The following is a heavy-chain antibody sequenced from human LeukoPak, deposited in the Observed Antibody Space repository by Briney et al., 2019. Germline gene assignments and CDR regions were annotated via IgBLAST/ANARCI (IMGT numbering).Heavy chain of an antibody. CDR1: GFTFSSYS. CDR3: ARRREAFDI. CDR2: ISSSSSYI. V-gene: IGHV3-21*01. Sequence: GGSLRLSCAASGFTFSSYSMNWVRQAPGKGLEWVLSISSSSSYIYYADSVKGRFTISRDNAKNSLYPQMNSLRAEDTAVYYCARRREAFDIWGQGTMVTVSS. J-gene: IGHJ3*02.